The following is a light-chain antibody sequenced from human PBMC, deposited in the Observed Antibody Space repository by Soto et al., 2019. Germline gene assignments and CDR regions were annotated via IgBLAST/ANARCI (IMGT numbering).Light chain of an antibody. CDR3: QQYGSSRWT. Sequence: EIVLTQSPGTLSLSPGERATLSCRASQSVSSSYLAWYQQNRDQAPRLLIYGASSRAPGIPDRFGGSGSGTDFTLTISRLEPEDFAVYYCQQYGSSRWTFGKGTKVEIK. J-gene: IGKJ1*01. CDR1: QSVSSSY. CDR2: GAS. V-gene: IGKV3-20*01.